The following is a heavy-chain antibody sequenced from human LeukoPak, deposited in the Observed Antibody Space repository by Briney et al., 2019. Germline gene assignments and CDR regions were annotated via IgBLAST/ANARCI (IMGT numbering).Heavy chain of an antibody. V-gene: IGHV4-59*08. CDR1: GXSIGSYY. CDR3: VRHGGGHSFDY. Sequence: PSETLSLTCTVSGXSIGSYYWGWIRQPPGKGFEWIGYNSNSGSTDYNPSLKSRVTISVDTSKNQFSLKLSSLTAADTAMFYCVRHGGGHSFDYWGQGTLVTVSS. CDR2: NSNSGST. D-gene: IGHD6-25*01. J-gene: IGHJ4*02.